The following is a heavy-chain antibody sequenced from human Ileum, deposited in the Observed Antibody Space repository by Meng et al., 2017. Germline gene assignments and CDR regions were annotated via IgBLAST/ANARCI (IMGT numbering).Heavy chain of an antibody. D-gene: IGHD2-15*01. CDR3: ALLLVVDSSTLDDY. CDR1: GGSFSDYY. CDR2: IKHSGVT. J-gene: IGHJ4*02. Sequence: GQLNPGGGGMVEPSGTLSLTCAGYGGSFSDYYWRWIRQAPGKGLEWIGEIKHSGVTKYNPSLKSRVSISVNSSKNQLSLKVTSVTAADTAVYYCALLLVVDSSTLDDYWGQGTLVTVSS. V-gene: IGHV4-34*01.